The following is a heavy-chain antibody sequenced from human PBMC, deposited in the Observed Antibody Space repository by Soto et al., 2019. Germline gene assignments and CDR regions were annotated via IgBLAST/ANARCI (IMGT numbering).Heavy chain of an antibody. D-gene: IGHD5-12*01. Sequence: QVQLVQSGAEVKKPGASVKVSCKASGYTFTSYYMHWVRQAPGQGLEWMGIINPSGGSTSYAQKCQGRVTMTRDTSTSTVYMELSSLRSEDTAVYYCARELRDGYTLDYWGQGTLVTVSS. CDR1: GYTFTSYY. CDR3: ARELRDGYTLDY. CDR2: INPSGGST. J-gene: IGHJ4*02. V-gene: IGHV1-46*01.